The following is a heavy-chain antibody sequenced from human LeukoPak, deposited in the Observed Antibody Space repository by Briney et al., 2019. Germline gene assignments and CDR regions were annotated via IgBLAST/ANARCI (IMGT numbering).Heavy chain of an antibody. CDR2: ISGSGGST. Sequence: GGSLRLSCAASGFTFSSYAMSWVRQAPGKGLEWVSAISGSGGSTYYADSVKGRFTISRDNSKNTLYLQMNSLRAEDTAVYYCAKEGETTMVRGIPPRAEYFQHWGQGTLVTVSS. CDR3: AKEGETTMVRGIPPRAEYFQH. J-gene: IGHJ1*01. CDR1: GFTFSSYA. D-gene: IGHD3-10*01. V-gene: IGHV3-23*01.